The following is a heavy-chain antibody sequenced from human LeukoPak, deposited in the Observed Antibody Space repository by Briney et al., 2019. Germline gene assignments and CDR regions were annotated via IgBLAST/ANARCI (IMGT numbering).Heavy chain of an antibody. J-gene: IGHJ6*02. CDR3: ARDSDFWSGYSFYYYGMDV. CDR1: GYTFTSYG. V-gene: IGHV1-18*01. Sequence: ASVKVSYKASGYTFTSYGISWVRQAPGQGLEWMGWISAYNGNTNYAQKLQGRVTMTTDTSTSTAYMELRSLRSDDTAVYYCARDSDFWSGYSFYYYGMDVWGQGTTVTVSS. CDR2: ISAYNGNT. D-gene: IGHD3-3*01.